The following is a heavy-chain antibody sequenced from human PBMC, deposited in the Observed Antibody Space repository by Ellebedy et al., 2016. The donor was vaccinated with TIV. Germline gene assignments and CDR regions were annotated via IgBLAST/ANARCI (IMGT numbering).Heavy chain of an antibody. D-gene: IGHD6-13*01. CDR1: GYTFITYA. CDR2: INAGDDNT. J-gene: IGHJ4*02. V-gene: IGHV1-3*01. Sequence: AASVKVSCKASGYTFITYAIHWVRQAPGQRPEWMGWINAGDDNTEYSQKFQGRVTITRDTSASTAYMELSSLRYENTAVYYCARDRDASSQYDYWGQGTLVTVSS. CDR3: ARDRDASSQYDY.